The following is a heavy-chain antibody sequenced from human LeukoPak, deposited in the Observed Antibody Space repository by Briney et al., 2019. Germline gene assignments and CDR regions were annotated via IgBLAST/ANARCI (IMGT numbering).Heavy chain of an antibody. J-gene: IGHJ4*02. Sequence: GSSVKVSCKASGGTFSSYTTSWVRQAPGQGLEWMGRIIPIFGTANYAQKFQGRVTITTDESTSTAYMELSSLRSEDTAVYYCARGDVRQLVDYWGQGTLATVSS. V-gene: IGHV1-69*05. CDR3: ARGDVRQLVDY. CDR1: GGTFSSYT. D-gene: IGHD3-10*02. CDR2: IIPIFGTA.